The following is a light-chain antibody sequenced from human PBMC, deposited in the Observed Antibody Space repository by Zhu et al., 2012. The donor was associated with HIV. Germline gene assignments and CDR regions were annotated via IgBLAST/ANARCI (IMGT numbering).Light chain of an antibody. CDR2: KAS. J-gene: IGKJ2*01. CDR3: QQYNSYSFT. V-gene: IGKV1-5*03. CDR1: QSIGTW. Sequence: DPVTITCRASQSIGTWLAWYQQKPGKAPKILIYKASSLESEVPSRFSGSGSGTEFTLTIGSLQSDDSATYYCQQYNSYSFTFGQGTKLEIK.